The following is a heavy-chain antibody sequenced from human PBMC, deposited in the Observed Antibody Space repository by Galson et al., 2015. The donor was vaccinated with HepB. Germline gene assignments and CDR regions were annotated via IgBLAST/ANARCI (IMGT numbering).Heavy chain of an antibody. J-gene: IGHJ4*02. V-gene: IGHV3-49*03. D-gene: IGHD3-22*01. Sequence: SLRLSCAASGFTFGDYAMSWFRQAPGKGLEWGGFIRSKAYGGTTEYAASVKGRFTISRDDSKSIAYLQMNSLKTEDTAVYYCTRDSYYYDSSGYYRGLFDYWGQGTLVTVSS. CDR2: IRSKAYGGTT. CDR3: TRDSYYYDSSGYYRGLFDY. CDR1: GFTFGDYA.